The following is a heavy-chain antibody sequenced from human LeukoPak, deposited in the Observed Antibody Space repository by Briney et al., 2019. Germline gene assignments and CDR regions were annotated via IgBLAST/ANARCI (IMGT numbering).Heavy chain of an antibody. D-gene: IGHD6-6*01. J-gene: IGHJ2*01. CDR3: AKPLEYSSRDWYFDL. Sequence: QPGGSLLLSCAASGFPFSSYAMSWVRQAPGKGLEWVSAISGSGGSTYYADSVKGRFTISRDNSKNTLYLQMNSLRAEDTAVYYCAKPLEYSSRDWYFDLWGRGTLVTVSS. CDR1: GFPFSSYA. V-gene: IGHV3-23*01. CDR2: ISGSGGST.